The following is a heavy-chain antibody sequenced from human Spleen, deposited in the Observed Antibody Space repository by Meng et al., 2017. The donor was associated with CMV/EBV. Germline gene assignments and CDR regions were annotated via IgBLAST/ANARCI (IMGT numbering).Heavy chain of an antibody. J-gene: IGHJ4*02. CDR2: IYWDDDA. CDR3: AHRDYCSGGTCTFDY. CDR1: WFSLSTSVIG. D-gene: IGHD2-15*01. Sequence: QITFKESGPTLVKPTQTLTLTCTFSWFSLSTSVIGVGWIRQPPGKALEWLALIYWDDDARYSPSLKSRLTITKDTSKNHLVLTMTNMDPVDTATYYCAHRDYCSGGTCTFDYWGQGTLVTVSS. V-gene: IGHV2-5*02.